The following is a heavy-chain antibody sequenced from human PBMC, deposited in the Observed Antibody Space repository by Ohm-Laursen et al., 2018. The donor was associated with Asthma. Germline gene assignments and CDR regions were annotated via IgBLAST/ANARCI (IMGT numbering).Heavy chain of an antibody. J-gene: IGHJ1*01. V-gene: IGHV3-21*01. CDR2: ISTASTFI. D-gene: IGHD1-26*01. CDR1: GYTFSRYS. CDR3: ARIGPEWELPGREYSLHH. Sequence: SLRLSCAASGYTFSRYSIHWVRQVPGKGLEWVASISTASTFIYYADSVRGRFTTSRDNAKNSVYLQMNSLRAEDTALYYCARIGPEWELPGREYSLHHWGQGTQVTVSS.